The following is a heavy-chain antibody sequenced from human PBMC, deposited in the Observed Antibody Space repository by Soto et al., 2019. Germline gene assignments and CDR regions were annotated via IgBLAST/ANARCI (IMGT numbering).Heavy chain of an antibody. Sequence: QITLKESGPTLVKPTQTLTLTCTFSGFSLSTSGVGVGWIRQPPGKALEWIALIYWDDDKRYSPSLNSRLTITKDTSNNQVVLTITNMDPVDTATYYCAHTLGSSWPMDAFDIWGQGTMVTVSS. CDR2: IYWDDDK. CDR1: GFSLSTSGVG. V-gene: IGHV2-5*02. J-gene: IGHJ3*02. CDR3: AHTLGSSWPMDAFDI. D-gene: IGHD6-13*01.